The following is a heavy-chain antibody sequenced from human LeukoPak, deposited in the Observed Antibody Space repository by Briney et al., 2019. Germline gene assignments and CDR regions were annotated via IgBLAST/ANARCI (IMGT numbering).Heavy chain of an antibody. CDR3: ARVPSGYRYGWVDY. Sequence: RGSLTLSCAASGFTASSNYTSWVRQAPGKGLEWVSVIYSGGSTYYADSVKGRFTISRDNSKNTLYLQMNSLRAEDTAVYYCARVPSGYRYGWVDYWGRGTLHSVSS. CDR2: IYSGGST. CDR1: GFTASSNY. V-gene: IGHV3-66*01. D-gene: IGHD5-18*01. J-gene: IGHJ4*02.